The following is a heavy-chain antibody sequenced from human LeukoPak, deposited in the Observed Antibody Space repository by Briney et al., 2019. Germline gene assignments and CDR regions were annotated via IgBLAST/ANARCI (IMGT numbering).Heavy chain of an antibody. Sequence: GESLRLSCAAPGFTFSSYSMNWVRQAPGKGLEWVSYISSSSSTIYYADSVKGRFTISRDNAKNSLYLQMNSLRAEDTAVYYCARDTIAAVQWGQGTLVTVSS. V-gene: IGHV3-48*01. CDR1: GFTFSSYS. CDR3: ARDTIAAVQ. CDR2: ISSSSSTI. D-gene: IGHD6-13*01. J-gene: IGHJ4*02.